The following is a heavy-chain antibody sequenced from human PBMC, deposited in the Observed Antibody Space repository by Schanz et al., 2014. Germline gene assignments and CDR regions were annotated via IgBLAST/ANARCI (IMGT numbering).Heavy chain of an antibody. Sequence: QLQLVQSGAEVKKPGSSVKVSCKASGGTFSTYPINWLRQAPGQGLEWMGRIIPIHGIANYAQKLQGRVTMTADTSTFTAYMDVSSLRSEDTAMYYCATMWGYCTATACQILEVLDVWGQGTMVTVSS. V-gene: IGHV1-69*02. J-gene: IGHJ3*01. D-gene: IGHD2-8*02. CDR3: ATMWGYCTATACQILEVLDV. CDR1: GGTFSTYP. CDR2: IIPIHGIA.